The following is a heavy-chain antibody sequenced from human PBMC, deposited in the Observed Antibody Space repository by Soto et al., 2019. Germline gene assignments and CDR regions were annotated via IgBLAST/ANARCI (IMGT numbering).Heavy chain of an antibody. CDR2: IDWDDDK. CDR1: GFSLSSKGMR. J-gene: IGHJ4*02. V-gene: IGHV2-70*04. D-gene: IGHD3-16*01. CDR3: ARSPGGFTVATYFFDY. Sequence: SGPTLVNPTQTLTLTCTFSGFSLSSKGMRVSWIRQPPGKALEWLARIDWDDDKFYSPSLRTRLAIPKGTSKNRVVLTMTNVDPMDTATYYCARSPGGFTVATYFFDYWGQGTLVTVSS.